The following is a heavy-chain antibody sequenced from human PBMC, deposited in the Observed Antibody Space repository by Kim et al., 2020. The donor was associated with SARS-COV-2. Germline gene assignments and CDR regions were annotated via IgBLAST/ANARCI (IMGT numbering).Heavy chain of an antibody. Sequence: YNPPRKRGVTISLDTSNNQFSLKLTSVTAADTAVYYCARDRGDSYGPLDPWGQGTLVTVSS. V-gene: IGHV4-59*01. D-gene: IGHD5-18*01. J-gene: IGHJ5*02. CDR3: ARDRGDSYGPLDP.